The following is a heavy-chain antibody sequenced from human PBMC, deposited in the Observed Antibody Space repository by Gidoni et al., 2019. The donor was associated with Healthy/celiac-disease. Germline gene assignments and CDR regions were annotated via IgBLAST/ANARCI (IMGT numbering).Heavy chain of an antibody. Sequence: QVQLVESGGGVVQPGRSLRLSCAASGFTFSSYGMHWVRQAPGKGLEWVAVIWYDGSNKYYADSVKGRFTISRDNSKNTLYLQMNSLRAEDTAVYYCARERGPYGMDVWGQGTTVTVSS. CDR1: GFTFSSYG. D-gene: IGHD6-25*01. CDR3: ARERGPYGMDV. V-gene: IGHV3-33*01. J-gene: IGHJ6*02. CDR2: IWYDGSNK.